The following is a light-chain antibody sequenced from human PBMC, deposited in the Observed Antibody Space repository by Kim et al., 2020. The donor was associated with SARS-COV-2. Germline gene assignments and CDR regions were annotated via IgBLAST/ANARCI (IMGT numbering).Light chain of an antibody. J-gene: IGKJ1*01. CDR2: AAS. CDR3: QQANSFPWT. V-gene: IGKV1-12*01. Sequence: DIQMTQSPSSVSASVGDRVTITCRASQGISSCLAWYQQKPGKAPQLLIYAASSLQSGVPSRFSGSGSGTDFTLTISSLQPEDFATYYCQQANSFPWTFGQGTKVDIK. CDR1: QGISSC.